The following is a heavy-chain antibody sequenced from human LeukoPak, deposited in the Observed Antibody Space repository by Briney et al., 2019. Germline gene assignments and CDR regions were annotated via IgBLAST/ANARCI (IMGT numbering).Heavy chain of an antibody. V-gene: IGHV3-66*01. CDR2: IYSGGST. CDR3: ARASGSYYEYFDY. CDR1: GFTFSSYA. J-gene: IGHJ4*02. Sequence: GGSLRLSCAASGFTFSSYAMNWVRQAPGKGLEWVSVIYSGGSTYYADSVKGRFTISRDNSKNTLYLQMNSLRAEDTAVYYCARASGSYYEYFDYWGQGTLVTVSS. D-gene: IGHD1-26*01.